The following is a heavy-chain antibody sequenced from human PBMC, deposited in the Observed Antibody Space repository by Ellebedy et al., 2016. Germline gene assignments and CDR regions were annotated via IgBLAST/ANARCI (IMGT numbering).Heavy chain of an antibody. V-gene: IGHV1-2*02. Sequence: ASVKVSCXASGYTFTGYYMHWVRQAPGQGLEWMGWINPNSGGTNYAQKFQGRVTMTRDTSISTAYMELSRLRSDDTAVYYCARAYPYSSGWYGADWGQGTLVTVSS. CDR3: ARAYPYSSGWYGAD. D-gene: IGHD6-19*01. J-gene: IGHJ4*02. CDR2: INPNSGGT. CDR1: GYTFTGYY.